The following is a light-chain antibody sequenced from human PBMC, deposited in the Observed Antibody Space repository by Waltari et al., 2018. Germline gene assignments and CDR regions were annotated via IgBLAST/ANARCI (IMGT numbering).Light chain of an antibody. Sequence: QTVVTQEPSLTVSPGGTVTLTCASSTGAVTSIYYPSWFQQKPGQAPRSLIYSTSKKHSWTPARFSGSRLGGKAALTLAGVQPEDEAEYYCLFYYGGGVVFGGGTKLTVL. J-gene: IGLJ2*01. V-gene: IGLV7-43*01. CDR2: STS. CDR3: LFYYGGGVV. CDR1: TGAVTSIYY.